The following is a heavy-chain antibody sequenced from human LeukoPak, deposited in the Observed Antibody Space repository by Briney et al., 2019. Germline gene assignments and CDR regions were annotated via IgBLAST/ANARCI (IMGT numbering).Heavy chain of an antibody. D-gene: IGHD2-2*02. CDR1: GFTFSSYA. CDR2: ISYDGSNK. V-gene: IGHV3-30*01. CDR3: ARDYPRGGYCSSTSCYTPWFDP. Sequence: QPGRSLRLSCAASGFTFSSYAMHWVRQAPGKGLEWVAVISYDGSNKYYADSVKGRFTISRDNSKNTPYLQMNSLRAEDTAVYYCARDYPRGGYCSSTSCYTPWFDPWGQGTLVTVSS. J-gene: IGHJ5*02.